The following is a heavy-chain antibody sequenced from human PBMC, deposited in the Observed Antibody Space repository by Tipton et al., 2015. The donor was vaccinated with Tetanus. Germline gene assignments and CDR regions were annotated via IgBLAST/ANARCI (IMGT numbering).Heavy chain of an antibody. V-gene: IGHV4-61*01. CDR2: ISYSGST. Sequence: LRLSCTVSGGSVRSGSYYWNWIRQPPGKGLEWIGYISYSGSTNSNYSLKSRITISQDTSKNQFSLKLTSVTAADTAVYYCVRGRGLGAYSFGFEYWGQGALVTVSS. J-gene: IGHJ4*02. CDR1: GGSVRSGSYY. D-gene: IGHD5-12*01. CDR3: VRGRGLGAYSFGFEY.